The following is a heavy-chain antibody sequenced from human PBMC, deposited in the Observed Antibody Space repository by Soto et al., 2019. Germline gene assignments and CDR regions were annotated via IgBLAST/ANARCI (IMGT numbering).Heavy chain of an antibody. CDR1: GFTFSSCN. Sequence: GGSLRLSCAASGFTFSSCNMNWVRQAPGGGLESVSSIDSSSAYIYYVDSVKGRVTISSDNARNSLDLQMNRLRAEDTAVYYCAGRYTYGYNSDFEYWGAGTLVNVSS. V-gene: IGHV3-21*01. D-gene: IGHD5-18*01. CDR2: IDSSSAYI. J-gene: IGHJ4*02. CDR3: AGRYTYGYNSDFEY.